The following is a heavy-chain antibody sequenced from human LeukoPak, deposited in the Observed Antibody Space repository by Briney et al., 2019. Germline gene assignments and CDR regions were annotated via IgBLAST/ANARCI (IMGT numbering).Heavy chain of an antibody. CDR3: ARGVDSSGYQHKGFDP. J-gene: IGHJ5*02. V-gene: IGHV4-4*07. CDR1: GGSISSYY. CDR2: IYTSGST. D-gene: IGHD3-22*01. Sequence: PSETLSLTCTVSGGSISSYYWSWIRQPAGKGLEWIGRIYTSGSTNYNPSLKRRVTISIDTSRNQFSLKLSSVTAADTAVYYCARGVDSSGYQHKGFDPWGQGTLVTVSS.